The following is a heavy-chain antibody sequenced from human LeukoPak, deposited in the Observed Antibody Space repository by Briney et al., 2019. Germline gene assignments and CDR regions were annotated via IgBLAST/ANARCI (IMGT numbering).Heavy chain of an antibody. CDR2: INHSGST. V-gene: IGHV4-34*01. CDR1: GGSFSGYY. Sequence: SETLSLTCAVYGGSFSGYYWSWLRQPPGKGLEWIGEINHSGSTNYNPSLKSRVTISVDTSKNQFSLKLSSVTAADTAVYYCARVVPSDYYFDYWGQGTLVTVSS. D-gene: IGHD2-15*01. CDR3: ARVVPSDYYFDY. J-gene: IGHJ4*02.